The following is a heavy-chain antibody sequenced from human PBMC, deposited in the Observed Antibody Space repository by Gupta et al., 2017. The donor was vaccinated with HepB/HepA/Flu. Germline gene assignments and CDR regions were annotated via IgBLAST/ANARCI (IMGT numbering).Heavy chain of an antibody. CDR2: ISGSGANM. Sequence: EVQLLESGGGLVQPGGSLRLSCAASGFTFDNYAMHWVRQAPGKGLEWVSAISGSGANMYYADSVKGRFTIFRDNSNNMLYVQMNGLRAEDTAVYYCAKAGCSGGTCYRPPDSWGQGTLVTVSS. CDR1: GFTFDNYA. J-gene: IGHJ4*02. D-gene: IGHD2-15*01. CDR3: AKAGCSGGTCYRPPDS. V-gene: IGHV3-23*01.